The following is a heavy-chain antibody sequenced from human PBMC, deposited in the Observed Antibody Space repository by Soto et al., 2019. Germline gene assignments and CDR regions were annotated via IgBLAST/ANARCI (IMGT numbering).Heavy chain of an antibody. J-gene: IGHJ3*02. D-gene: IGHD3-9*01. CDR2: IYPGDSDT. CDR1: GYSFTSYW. Sequence: GESLKISCKGSGYSFTSYWIGWVRQMPGKGLEWMGIIYPGDSDTRYSPSFKGQVTISADKSISTAYLQWSSLKASDTAMYYCARQRGQYYDILTGYLSPDAFDIWGQGTMVTVSS. V-gene: IGHV5-51*01. CDR3: ARQRGQYYDILTGYLSPDAFDI.